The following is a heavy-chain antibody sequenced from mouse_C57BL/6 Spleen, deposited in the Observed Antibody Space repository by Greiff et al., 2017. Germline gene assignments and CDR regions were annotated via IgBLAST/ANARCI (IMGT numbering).Heavy chain of an antibody. J-gene: IGHJ3*01. V-gene: IGHV2-5*01. CDR1: GFSLTSYG. Sequence: VQLQESGPGLVQPSQSLSITCTVSGFSLTSYGVHWVRQSPGKGLEWLGVIWRGGSTDYNAAFMSRLSITKDNSKSQVFFKMNSLQADDTAIYYCAKNGYDYDAWFAYWGQGTLVTVSA. CDR3: AKNGYDYDAWFAY. CDR2: IWRGGST. D-gene: IGHD2-4*01.